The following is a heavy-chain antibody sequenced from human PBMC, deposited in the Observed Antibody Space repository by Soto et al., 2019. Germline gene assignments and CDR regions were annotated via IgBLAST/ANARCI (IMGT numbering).Heavy chain of an antibody. CDR3: ARDLDCGGDCPPVLGY. J-gene: IGHJ4*02. CDR1: GGTFSSYA. Sequence: SVKVSCKASGGTFSSYAISWVRQAPGQGLEWMGGIIPIFGTANYAQKFQGRVTITADESTSTAYMELSSLRSEDTAVYYCARDLDCGGDCPPVLGYWGQGTLVTVSS. D-gene: IGHD2-21*02. CDR2: IIPIFGTA. V-gene: IGHV1-69*13.